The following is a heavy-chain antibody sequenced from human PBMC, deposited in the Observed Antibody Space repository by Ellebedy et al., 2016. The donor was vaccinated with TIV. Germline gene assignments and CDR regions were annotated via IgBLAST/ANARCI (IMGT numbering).Heavy chain of an antibody. D-gene: IGHD2-2*01. CDR1: DDSMTTDHY. J-gene: IGHJ6*02. Sequence: SETLSLTXFVYDDSMTTDHYWGWIRQPPGKGLEWIGATYHSGNTYYNPSLKSRVAIGVDTSKNQFSLTLSSVTAADTAVYYCARAQYCTSADCSYGLDVWGQGTTVTVSS. CDR2: TYHSGNT. CDR3: ARAQYCTSADCSYGLDV. V-gene: IGHV4-38-2*01.